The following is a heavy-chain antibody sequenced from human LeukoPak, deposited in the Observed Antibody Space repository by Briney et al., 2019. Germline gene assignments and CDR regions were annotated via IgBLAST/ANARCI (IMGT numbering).Heavy chain of an antibody. CDR1: GFPFGDFT. D-gene: IGHD6-19*01. V-gene: IGHV3-49*03. J-gene: IGHJ4*02. Sequence: QAGGSLRLSCSASGFPFGDFTMSWFRHSPGQGLEWVGFIRSKVYGGAPEHAASVAARFTISRDDSTSIAYLQMNSVQAEDTAVYYCARGSGRCVMVDWWGQGTLVTVSS. CDR3: ARGSGRCVMVDW. CDR2: IRSKVYGGAP.